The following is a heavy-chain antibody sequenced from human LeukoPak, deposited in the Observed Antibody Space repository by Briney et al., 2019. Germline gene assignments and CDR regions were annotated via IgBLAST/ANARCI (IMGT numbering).Heavy chain of an antibody. V-gene: IGHV4-59*11. CDR3: ARDFTSRKIGAFDY. J-gene: IGHJ4*02. CDR1: GGSISSHY. D-gene: IGHD2/OR15-2a*01. Sequence: SETLSLTCNVSGGSISSHYWNWIRQPPGKGLEFIGYIYYTGSTNYNPSLKSRVTMSVDTSKNQFSLKLSSVTAADTAVYYCARDFTSRKIGAFDYWGQGTLLTVSS. CDR2: IYYTGST.